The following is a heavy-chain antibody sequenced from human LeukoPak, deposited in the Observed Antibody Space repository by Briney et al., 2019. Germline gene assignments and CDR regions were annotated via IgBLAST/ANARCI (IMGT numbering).Heavy chain of an antibody. J-gene: IGHJ4*02. CDR1: RYTINIYS. Sequence: GGSLRLTCAVSRYTINIYSISCLRQAPGKGLEWVSGISDNKGTTYYTDSVKGRFTISRDNTKNTVYLQMNTLRADDTAVYFCGRHDSVIPYWGQGTLVTVSS. CDR2: ISDNKGTT. CDR3: GRHDSVIPY. V-gene: IGHV3-23*01. D-gene: IGHD3-16*02.